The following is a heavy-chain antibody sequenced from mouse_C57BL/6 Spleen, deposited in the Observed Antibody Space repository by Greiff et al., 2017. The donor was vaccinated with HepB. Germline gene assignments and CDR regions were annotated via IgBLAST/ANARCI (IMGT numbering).Heavy chain of an antibody. CDR3: ARGYYGSSYSWYFDV. J-gene: IGHJ1*03. CDR1: GYTFTSYW. D-gene: IGHD1-1*01. V-gene: IGHV1-50*01. Sequence: VQLQQPGAELVKPGASVKLSCKASGYTFTSYWMQWVKQRPGQGLEWIGEIDPSDSYTNYNQKFKGKATLTVDTSSSTAYMQLSSLTSEDSAVYYCARGYYGSSYSWYFDVWGTGTTVTVSS. CDR2: IDPSDSYT.